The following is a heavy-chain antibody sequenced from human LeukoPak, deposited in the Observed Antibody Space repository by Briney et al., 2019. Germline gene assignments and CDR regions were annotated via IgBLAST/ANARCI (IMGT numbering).Heavy chain of an antibody. CDR3: AKDRTVTTEYNWFDP. Sequence: GGSLRLSCAASGFTFSSYAMSWVRQAPGKGLEWVSAISGSGGSTYYADSVKGRFTISRDNSKNTLYLQINSLRAEDTAVYYCAKDRTVTTEYNWFDPWGQGTLVTVSS. V-gene: IGHV3-23*01. J-gene: IGHJ5*02. CDR2: ISGSGGST. D-gene: IGHD4-17*01. CDR1: GFTFSSYA.